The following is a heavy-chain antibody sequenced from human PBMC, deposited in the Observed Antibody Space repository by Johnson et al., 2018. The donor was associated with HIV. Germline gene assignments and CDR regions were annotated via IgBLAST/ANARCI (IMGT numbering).Heavy chain of an antibody. CDR3: ASLGGLGGFDV. D-gene: IGHD1-26*01. V-gene: IGHV3-20*04. J-gene: IGHJ3*01. CDR2: INWNGGST. Sequence: MQLVESGGGVVRPGGSLRLSCAASGFTFDDYGMSWVRQAPGKGLEWVSGINWNGGSTGYADSVKGRFPISRDNSKNTLYLQMNSLTAEGTAVYYCASLGGLGGFDVWGQGTMVTVSS. CDR1: GFTFDDYG.